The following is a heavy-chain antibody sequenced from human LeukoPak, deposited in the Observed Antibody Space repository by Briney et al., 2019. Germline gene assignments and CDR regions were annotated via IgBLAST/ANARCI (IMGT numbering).Heavy chain of an antibody. J-gene: IGHJ4*02. CDR3: ARGRKERVVRQRLYDY. V-gene: IGHV4-34*01. D-gene: IGHD3-3*01. CDR2: INHSGST. CDR1: GGSFSGYY. Sequence: SETLSLTCAVYGGSFSGYYWRWIRQPPGKGLEWIGEINHSGSTNYNPSLKSRVTISVDTSKNQFSLKLSSVTAADTAVYYCARGRKERVVRQRLYDYWGQGTLVTVSS.